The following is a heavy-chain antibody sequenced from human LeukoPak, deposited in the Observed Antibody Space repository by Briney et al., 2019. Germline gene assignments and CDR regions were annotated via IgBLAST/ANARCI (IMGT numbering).Heavy chain of an antibody. D-gene: IGHD3-16*02. CDR2: IYSDNT. CDR3: ARGRVSYRLNALDY. CDR1: GFSFSYQG. J-gene: IGHJ4*02. Sequence: GGSLRLSCAGSGFSFSYQGMTWVRQAPGKGLEWVSFIYSDNTHYSDSVKGRFTISRDNAKNSLYLQMSSLRAEDTAVYYCARGRVSYRLNALDYWGQGTLVTVSS. V-gene: IGHV3-69-1*02.